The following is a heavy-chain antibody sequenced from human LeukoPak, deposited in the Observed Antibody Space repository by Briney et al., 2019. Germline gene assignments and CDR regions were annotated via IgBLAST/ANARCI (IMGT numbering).Heavy chain of an antibody. V-gene: IGHV4-61*01. CDR3: ARDPRAGYSSGWSN. CDR1: GGSVSSGSYY. D-gene: IGHD6-19*01. CDR2: IYYSGST. Sequence: SETLSLTCTVSGGSVSSGSYYWSWIRQPPGKGLEWIGYIYYSGSTNYNPSLQSRVTISVDTSKNQFSLKLSSVTAADTAVYYCARDPRAGYSSGWSNWGQGTLVTVSS. J-gene: IGHJ4*02.